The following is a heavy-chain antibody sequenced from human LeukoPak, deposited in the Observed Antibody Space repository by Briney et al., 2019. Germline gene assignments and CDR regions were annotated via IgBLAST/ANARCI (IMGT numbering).Heavy chain of an antibody. CDR1: GFTSSSYA. CDR3: AIPRGWKTAPFDY. J-gene: IGHJ4*02. V-gene: IGHV3-23*01. Sequence: PGGSLRLSCAASGFTSSSYAMSWVRQAPGKGLEWVSAISGSGGSTYYADSVKGRFTISRDNSKNTLYLQMNSLRAEDTAVYYCAIPRGWKTAPFDYWGQGTLVTVSS. CDR2: ISGSGGST. D-gene: IGHD1-1*01.